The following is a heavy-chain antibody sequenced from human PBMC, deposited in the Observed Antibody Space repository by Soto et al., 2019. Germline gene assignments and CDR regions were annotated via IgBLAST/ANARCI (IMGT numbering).Heavy chain of an antibody. D-gene: IGHD1-1*01. CDR3: ATWNDGSLAFDY. V-gene: IGHV1-24*01. CDR2: FDPEDGET. J-gene: IGHJ4*02. CDR1: GYTLTELS. Sequence: ASVKVSCKVSGYTLTELSMHWVRQAPGKGLEWMGGFDPEDGETIYAQKFQGRVTMTEDTSTDTAYMELSSLRSEDTAVYYCATWNDGSLAFDYWGQGTLVTVSS.